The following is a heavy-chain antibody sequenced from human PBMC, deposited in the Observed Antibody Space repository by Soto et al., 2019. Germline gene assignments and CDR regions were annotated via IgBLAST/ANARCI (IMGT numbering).Heavy chain of an antibody. J-gene: IGHJ4*02. CDR3: ASCLNYYDSSGYDYFDY. V-gene: IGHV1-69*13. CDR2: IIPIFGTA. D-gene: IGHD3-22*01. Sequence: GASVKVSCKASGGTFSSYAISWVRQAPGQGLEWMGGIIPIFGTANYAQKFQGRVTITADESTSTAYMELSSLRSEDTAVYYCASCLNYYDSSGYDYFDYWGQGTLVTVSS. CDR1: GGTFSSYA.